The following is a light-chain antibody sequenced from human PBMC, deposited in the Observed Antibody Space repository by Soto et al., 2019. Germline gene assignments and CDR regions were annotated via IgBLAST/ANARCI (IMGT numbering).Light chain of an antibody. CDR3: HPYGSSRT. J-gene: IGKJ1*01. CDR1: QSVSSSH. CDR2: GAS. Sequence: EILLTQSPGTLSLSPGERATLSCRASQSVSSSHLAWYQQKPGQAPRLLIYGASSRATGIPDRFSGSGSGTDFTLTINRLEPEDFAVYYCHPYGSSRTFGQGTKVDIK. V-gene: IGKV3-20*01.